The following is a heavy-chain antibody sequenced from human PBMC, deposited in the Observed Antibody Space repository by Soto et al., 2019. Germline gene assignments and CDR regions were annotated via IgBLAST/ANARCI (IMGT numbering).Heavy chain of an antibody. J-gene: IGHJ6*02. CDR2: INYRGST. V-gene: IGHV4-59*01. CDR1: HGSISSYY. Sequence: PSETLSLTCTVSHGSISSYYWSWIRQPPGKGLEWIGYINYRGSTPYNPSLKSRVTISVDTSKNHFSLRLSSVTAADTAVYYCARDLGEKLGGLYYYGMDVWGQGTTVTVSS. D-gene: IGHD3-16*01. CDR3: ARDLGEKLGGLYYYGMDV.